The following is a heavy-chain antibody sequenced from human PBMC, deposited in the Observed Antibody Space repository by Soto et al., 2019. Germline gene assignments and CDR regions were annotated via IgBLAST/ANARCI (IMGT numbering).Heavy chain of an antibody. CDR3: ARDPRLGYCSGGSCYLKYYYYYMDV. J-gene: IGHJ6*03. CDR2: ISRSSSYI. Sequence: PGGSLRLSCAASGFTFSSYSMNWVRQAPGKGLEWVSSISRSSSYIYHADSVKGRFTISRDNAKNSLYLQMNSLRAEDTAVYYCARDPRLGYCSGGSCYLKYYYYYMDVWGKGTTVTVSS. D-gene: IGHD2-15*01. CDR1: GFTFSSYS. V-gene: IGHV3-21*01.